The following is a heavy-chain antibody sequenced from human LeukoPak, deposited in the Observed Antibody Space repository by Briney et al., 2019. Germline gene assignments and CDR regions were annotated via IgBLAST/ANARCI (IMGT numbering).Heavy chain of an antibody. CDR3: ARTYCRGGSCHFDY. V-gene: IGHV4-59*08. CDR2: IYYSGST. D-gene: IGHD2-15*01. CDR1: GGSISSYY. Sequence: SETLSLTCTVSGGSISSYYWSWIRQPPGKGLEWIGYIYYSGSTDSNPSLKSRVTISVDTSKNQISLKLSSATAADTAVYYCARTYCRGGSCHFDYWGQGTLVTVSS. J-gene: IGHJ4*02.